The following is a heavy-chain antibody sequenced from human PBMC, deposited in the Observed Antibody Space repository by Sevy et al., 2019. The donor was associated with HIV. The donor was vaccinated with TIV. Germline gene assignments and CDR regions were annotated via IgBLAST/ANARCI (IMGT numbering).Heavy chain of an antibody. CDR1: GYSISSGYY. Sequence: SETLSLTCAVSGYSISSGYYWGWIRQPPGKGLEWIGSFYDSGSTYYNPSLKSRVTISVDTSKNQFSLKLSSVTAADTAVYYCARHQPDGLSTLFFDYWGQGTLVNVSS. CDR3: ARHQPDGLSTLFFDY. J-gene: IGHJ4*02. CDR2: FYDSGST. V-gene: IGHV4-38-2*01.